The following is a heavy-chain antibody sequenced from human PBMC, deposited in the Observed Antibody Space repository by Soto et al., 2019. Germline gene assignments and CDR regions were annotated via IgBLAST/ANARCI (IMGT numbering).Heavy chain of an antibody. Sequence: GGSLRLSCRTSGFRFGSYALSWVRQAPGKGLEWVSGISGTGSSTYYADSVKGRFTISRDNSKKMLFLQMNSLRAEDTALYYCAKANFGDYAASDYWGQGTLVTVSS. V-gene: IGHV3-23*01. CDR1: GFRFGSYA. CDR3: AKANFGDYAASDY. CDR2: ISGTGSST. J-gene: IGHJ4*02. D-gene: IGHD4-17*01.